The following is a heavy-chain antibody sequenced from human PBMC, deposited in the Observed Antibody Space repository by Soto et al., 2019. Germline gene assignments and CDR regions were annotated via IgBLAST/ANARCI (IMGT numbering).Heavy chain of an antibody. CDR1: GFTFSSYS. CDR3: ARDPHALDY. V-gene: IGHV3-48*02. J-gene: IGHJ4*02. Sequence: EVQLVESGGGLVQPGGSLRLSCATSGFTFSSYSMNWVRQTPGKGLEWISYSRSYDDTKFYADSVKGRFTISRDNAKNSLSLQMNNLRDDDTAVYYCARDPHALDYWGQGTLVTVSS. CDR2: SRSYDDTK.